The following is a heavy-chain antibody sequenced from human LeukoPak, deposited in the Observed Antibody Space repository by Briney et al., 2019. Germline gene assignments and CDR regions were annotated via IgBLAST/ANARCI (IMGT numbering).Heavy chain of an antibody. V-gene: IGHV3-20*04. CDR1: GFTFSSYW. Sequence: PGGSLRLSCAASGFTFSSYWMSWVRQAPGKGLEWVSGINGNGGSTGYADSVRGRFIISRDNAKNYVHLQMDSLRAEDTAVYYCARDQGSADYWGQGTLVTVSS. J-gene: IGHJ4*02. CDR3: ARDQGSADY. CDR2: INGNGGST.